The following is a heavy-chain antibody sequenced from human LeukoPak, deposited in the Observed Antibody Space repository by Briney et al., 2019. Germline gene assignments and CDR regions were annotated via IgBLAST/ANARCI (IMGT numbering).Heavy chain of an antibody. CDR3: AKDHANTPVVTN. V-gene: IGHV3-23*01. J-gene: IGHJ4*02. D-gene: IGHD2-21*02. CDR2: ISGSGGTT. CDR1: GFTFSSYG. Sequence: GGSLRLSCAASGFTFSSYGMSWVRQAPGKGLEWASAISGSGGTTYYADSVRGRFTISRDNSKNTVDLQMNNLRVDDTAIYYCAKDHANTPVVTNWGQGILVSVSS.